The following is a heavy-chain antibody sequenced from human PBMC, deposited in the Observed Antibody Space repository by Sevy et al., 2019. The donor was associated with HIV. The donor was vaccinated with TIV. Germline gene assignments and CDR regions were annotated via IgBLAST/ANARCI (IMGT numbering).Heavy chain of an antibody. J-gene: IGHJ6*03. CDR2: IKSKTDGGTT. CDR3: TTGWELSKSRVFGYYYYMDV. D-gene: IGHD1-26*01. V-gene: IGHV3-15*01. Sequence: GGSLRLSCAASGFTFSNAWMSWVRQAPGKGLEWVGRIKSKTDGGTTDYKAPVKGRFTISRDDSKNTLYLQMNSLKTEEKAVYYCTTGWELSKSRVFGYYYYMDVWGKGTTVPVSS. CDR1: GFTFSNAW.